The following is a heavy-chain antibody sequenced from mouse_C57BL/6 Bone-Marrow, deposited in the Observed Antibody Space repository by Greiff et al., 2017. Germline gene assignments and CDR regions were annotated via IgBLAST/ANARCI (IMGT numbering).Heavy chain of an antibody. Sequence: EVNVVESGGGLVQSGRSLRLSCATSGFTFSDFYMEWVRQAPGKGLEWIAASRNKANDYTTEYSASVKGRFIVSRDTSQSILYLQMKALRAEDTTIYYCARDAPYYYGSSYAMDYWGQGTSVTVSS. V-gene: IGHV7-1*01. CDR2: SRNKANDYTT. J-gene: IGHJ4*01. D-gene: IGHD1-1*01. CDR3: ARDAPYYYGSSYAMDY. CDR1: GFTFSDFY.